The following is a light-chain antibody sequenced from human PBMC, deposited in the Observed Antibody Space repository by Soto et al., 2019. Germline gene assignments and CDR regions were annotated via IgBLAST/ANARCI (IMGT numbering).Light chain of an antibody. CDR2: EVS. J-gene: IGLJ2*01. Sequence: QSVLTQPASVSGSPGQSITISCTGTNSDVGTYKYVSWYQQHPGKAPKLIIYEVSNRPSGVPNRFSASKSGNTASLTISGLQAEDEADYFCSSFSSTTATTVVFGGGTKLTVL. CDR3: SSFSSTTATTVV. CDR1: NSDVGTYKY. V-gene: IGLV2-14*01.